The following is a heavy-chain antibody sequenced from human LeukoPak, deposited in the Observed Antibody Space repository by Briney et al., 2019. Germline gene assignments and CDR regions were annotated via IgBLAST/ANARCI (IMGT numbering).Heavy chain of an antibody. V-gene: IGHV4-34*01. CDR3: ARDRGPWAIYYFGMDV. D-gene: IGHD3-10*01. Sequence: PSETLSLTCAVYGGSFSGYYWSWIRQPPGKGLEWIGEINHSGSTNYNPSLKSRVTISVDTSKNQFSLKLSSVTAADTAVYYCARDRGPWAIYYFGMDVWGQGTTVTVSS. J-gene: IGHJ6*02. CDR1: GGSFSGYY. CDR2: INHSGST.